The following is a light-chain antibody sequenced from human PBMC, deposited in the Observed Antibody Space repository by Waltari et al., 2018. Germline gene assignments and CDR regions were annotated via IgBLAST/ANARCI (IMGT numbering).Light chain of an antibody. CDR3: QQYYNWLWT. CDR2: GAS. Sequence: EIVMTQSPATLSVSLGERATLSCRASQSVSSTLAWYQQRPGQAPRLLIYGASTRATVVPARFSGSGSGTEFTLTISSLQSEDFAIYYCQQYYNWLWTFGQGTKVEIK. V-gene: IGKV3-15*01. J-gene: IGKJ1*01. CDR1: QSVSST.